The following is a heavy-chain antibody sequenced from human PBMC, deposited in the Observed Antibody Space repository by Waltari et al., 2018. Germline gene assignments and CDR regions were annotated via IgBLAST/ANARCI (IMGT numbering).Heavy chain of an antibody. J-gene: IGHJ3*02. CDR1: GFSLIYKF. D-gene: IGHD3-22*01. CDR3: ATANSYDFSGPPYDPFDI. Sequence: EVQLVESGGGLIQPGGSLRLSCAASGFSLIYKFLPWVRQAPGKGLEWVSIVYAGGNSDSADSVKGRFSTSRDNSKNTVYLQMDNLRPDDTALYYCATANSYDFSGPPYDPFDIWGQGTMVTVSS. V-gene: IGHV3-53*01. CDR2: VYAGGNS.